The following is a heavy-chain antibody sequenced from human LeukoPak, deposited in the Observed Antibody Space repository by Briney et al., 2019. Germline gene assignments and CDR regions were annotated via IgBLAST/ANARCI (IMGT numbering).Heavy chain of an antibody. CDR1: GFTFSGSA. D-gene: IGHD2-2*01. J-gene: IGHJ4*02. CDR2: IRSKANSYAT. CDR3: TRLEPGYCSSISCYFVDY. Sequence: PGGSLRLSCAASGFTFSGSAMHWVRQASRKGLEWVGRIRSKANSYATAYAASVKGRFTISRDDSKNTAYLQMNSLKTEDTAVYYCTRLEPGYCSSISCYFVDYWGQGTLVTVSS. V-gene: IGHV3-73*01.